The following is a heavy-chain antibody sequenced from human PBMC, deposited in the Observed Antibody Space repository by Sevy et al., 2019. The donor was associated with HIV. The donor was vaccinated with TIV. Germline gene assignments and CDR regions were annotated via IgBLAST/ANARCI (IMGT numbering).Heavy chain of an antibody. Sequence: GGSLRLSCTVSGFIFSNFAMHWVRQAPGKGLEWVAVTSYDSSHKYYADSVKGRFTVSRDNSRNILSLEMSSLRRDDTAFYYCARGENDDEFFQYWGQGTLVTVSS. V-gene: IGHV3-30*04. CDR1: GFIFSNFA. D-gene: IGHD1-26*01. CDR2: TSYDSSHK. J-gene: IGHJ1*01. CDR3: ARGENDDEFFQY.